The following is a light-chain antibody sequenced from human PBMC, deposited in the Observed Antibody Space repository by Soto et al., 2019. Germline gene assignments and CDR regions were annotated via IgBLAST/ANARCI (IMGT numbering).Light chain of an antibody. CDR1: QSLLHSNGYNY. V-gene: IGKV2-28*01. Sequence: DIVMTQSPLSLPVTPGEPASISCRSSQSLLHSNGYNYLDWYLQKPGQSPQLLIYLGSNRASGAPERFSGSGSGTDFTLKISRVEAEEVGVYSCMQALQTPMYTFGQGTKLEIK. CDR3: MQALQTPMYT. J-gene: IGKJ2*01. CDR2: LGS.